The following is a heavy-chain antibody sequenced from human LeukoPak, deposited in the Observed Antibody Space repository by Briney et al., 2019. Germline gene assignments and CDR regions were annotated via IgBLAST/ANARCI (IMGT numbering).Heavy chain of an antibody. Sequence: GGSLRLSCAASGFTFSNAWMSWVRQAPGKGLEWVGRIKSKTDGGTTDYAAPVKGRFTISRDDSKNTLYLQMNSLKTEDTAVYYCTTTYYYDSSGYTLDFDYWGQGTLVTVSS. CDR1: GFTFSNAW. CDR3: TTTYYYDSSGYTLDFDY. V-gene: IGHV3-15*01. J-gene: IGHJ4*02. CDR2: IKSKTDGGTT. D-gene: IGHD3-22*01.